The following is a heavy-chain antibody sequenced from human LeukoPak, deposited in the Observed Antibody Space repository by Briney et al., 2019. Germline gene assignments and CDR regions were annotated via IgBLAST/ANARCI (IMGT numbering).Heavy chain of an antibody. V-gene: IGHV4-34*09. CDR2: IYYSGTT. D-gene: IGHD3-22*01. CDR1: GGSFSGYY. J-gene: IGHJ3*02. CDR3: ARDRPYYYENDRDDI. Sequence: SETLSLTCAVYGGSFSGYYWSWIRQPPGKGLGWIGYIYYSGTTYYNPSLKSRVTISVDTSKNQFSLKLSSVTAADTAVYFCARDRPYYYENDRDDIWGQGTMVTVSS.